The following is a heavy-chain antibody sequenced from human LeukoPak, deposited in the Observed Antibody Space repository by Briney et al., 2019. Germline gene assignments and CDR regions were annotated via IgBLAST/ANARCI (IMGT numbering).Heavy chain of an antibody. V-gene: IGHV5-51*01. D-gene: IGHD5-12*01. CDR3: ARQGYGDSGYVFSWFDP. CDR2: IYPGDSDT. J-gene: IGHJ5*02. Sequence: GESLKISCKGSGYSFTNYWIGWVRQMPGKGLEWMGIIYPGDSDTRYSPSFQGQVTISADKSISTAYLQWSSLKASDTAMYYCARQGYGDSGYVFSWFDPWGQGTLVTVSS. CDR1: GYSFTNYW.